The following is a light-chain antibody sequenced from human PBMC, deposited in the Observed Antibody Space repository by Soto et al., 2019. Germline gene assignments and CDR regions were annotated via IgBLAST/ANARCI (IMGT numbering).Light chain of an antibody. CDR3: KQYGSSPLT. CDR2: RAS. J-gene: IGKJ4*01. CDR1: QSVSSNY. Sequence: EIVLTQSPGTLSLSPGERATLSCRASQSVSSNYLAWYQQKPGQAHKVLIYRASIRATGIQDRLTGSGSGTDFTLTIRRLEPEDFAVYYCKQYGSSPLTFGGGTKVDIK. V-gene: IGKV3-20*01.